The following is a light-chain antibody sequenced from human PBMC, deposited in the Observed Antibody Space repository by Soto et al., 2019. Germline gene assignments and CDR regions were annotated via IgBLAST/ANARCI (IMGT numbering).Light chain of an antibody. CDR3: VAWDDGLSAFV. Sequence: QSALTQPPSLSAAPGQKVTISCSGSRSNIGNNPVSWYQQLPMTAPKLLIYDNNARPSGIPDRFSGSKSDTSATLGITGLQTGDEAHYYCVAWDDGLSAFVFGGGTKLTVL. CDR1: RSNIGNNP. J-gene: IGLJ2*01. V-gene: IGLV1-51*01. CDR2: DNN.